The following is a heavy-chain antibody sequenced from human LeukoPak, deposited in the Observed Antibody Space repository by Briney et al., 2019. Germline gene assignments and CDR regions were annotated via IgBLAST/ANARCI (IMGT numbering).Heavy chain of an antibody. J-gene: IGHJ4*02. CDR2: IYPGDSDT. V-gene: IGHV5-51*01. CDR1: GYSFTNYW. Sequence: GESLKISCKGSGYSFTNYWIGWVRQMPGKGLEWMGIIYPGDSDTRYSPSFQGQVTLSADKSISTAYLQWSSLKASDTAMYYCARCGSTSCYMPSFDYWGQGTLVTVSS. CDR3: ARCGSTSCYMPSFDY. D-gene: IGHD2-2*01.